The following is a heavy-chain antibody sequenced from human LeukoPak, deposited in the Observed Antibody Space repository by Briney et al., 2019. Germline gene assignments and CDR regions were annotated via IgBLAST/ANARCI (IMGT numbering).Heavy chain of an antibody. CDR1: GYTFTSYY. J-gene: IGHJ5*02. V-gene: IGHV1-46*01. Sequence: ASVTVSCKASGYTFTSYYMHWVRQAPGQGLEWMGLINPSAGSTNYAQKFQGRVTMTRDMSTSTVYMELSSLRSEDTAMYYCARALPHRRLMDTTMEQHWFDPWGQGTLVTVSS. CDR3: ARALPHRRLMDTTMEQHWFDP. CDR2: INPSAGST. D-gene: IGHD5-18*01.